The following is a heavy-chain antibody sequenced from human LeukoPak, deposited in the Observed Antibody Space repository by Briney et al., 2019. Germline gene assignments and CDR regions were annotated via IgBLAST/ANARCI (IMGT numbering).Heavy chain of an antibody. Sequence: GGSLRLSCAASGFTFSSYAMSWVRQAPGKGLEWASAISGSGGSTYYADSVKGRFTISRDNSKNTLYLQMNSLRPEDTAVYYCATRDPLTAWFDPWGQGTLVTVSS. CDR2: ISGSGGST. CDR3: ATRDPLTAWFDP. V-gene: IGHV3-23*01. CDR1: GFTFSSYA. J-gene: IGHJ5*02. D-gene: IGHD3-9*01.